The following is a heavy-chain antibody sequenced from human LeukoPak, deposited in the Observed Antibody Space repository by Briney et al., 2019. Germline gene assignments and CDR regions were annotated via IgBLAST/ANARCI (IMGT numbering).Heavy chain of an antibody. Sequence: SGGSLRLSCAASGFTFSSYEMNWVRQAPGKGLEWVSSISSGSGYIYYADSVKGRFTISRDNAKNPLYLQMNSLRAEDTAVYYCARDWFHAIDYWGQGTLVTVSS. CDR3: ARDWFHAIDY. CDR2: ISSGSGYI. CDR1: GFTFSSYE. D-gene: IGHD2/OR15-2a*01. V-gene: IGHV3-21*01. J-gene: IGHJ4*02.